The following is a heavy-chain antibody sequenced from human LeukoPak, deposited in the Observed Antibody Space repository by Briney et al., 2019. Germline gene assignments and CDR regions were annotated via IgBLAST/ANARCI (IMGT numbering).Heavy chain of an antibody. Sequence: PSETLSLTCTVSGGSISSSSYYWGWIRRPPGKGLEWIGSIYYSGSTYYNPSLKSRVTISVDTSKNQFSLKLSSVTAADTAVYYCARHDFDYWGQGTLVTVSS. J-gene: IGHJ4*02. CDR1: GGSISSSSYY. V-gene: IGHV4-39*01. CDR2: IYYSGST. CDR3: ARHDFDY.